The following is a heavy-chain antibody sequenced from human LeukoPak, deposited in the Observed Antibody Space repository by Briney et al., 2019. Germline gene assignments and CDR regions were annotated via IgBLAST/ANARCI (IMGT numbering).Heavy chain of an antibody. Sequence: GGSLRLPCAASGFTVSTNYMSWVRQAPGKGLEWVSVIYSDGRTYYADSVKGRFTISRDNSKNTLYLQVNSLRAEDTAVYYCARHSGRFDVFDIWGQGTMVTVSS. CDR3: ARHSGRFDVFDI. V-gene: IGHV3-53*01. D-gene: IGHD3-10*01. CDR1: GFTVSTNY. J-gene: IGHJ3*02. CDR2: IYSDGRT.